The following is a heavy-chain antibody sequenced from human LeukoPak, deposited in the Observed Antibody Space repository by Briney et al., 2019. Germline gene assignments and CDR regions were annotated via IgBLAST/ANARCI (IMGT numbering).Heavy chain of an antibody. D-gene: IGHD2-2*01. V-gene: IGHV4-34*01. J-gene: IGHJ4*02. Sequence: SETLSLTCAVYGGSFSGYYWSWIRQPPGKGLEWIGEINHSGSTNYNPSLKSRVTISVDTSKNQFSLKLSSVTAADTAVYYCARMFDIVVVPAAGYFDYWGQGTLVTVSS. CDR3: ARMFDIVVVPAAGYFDY. CDR1: GGSFSGYY. CDR2: INHSGST.